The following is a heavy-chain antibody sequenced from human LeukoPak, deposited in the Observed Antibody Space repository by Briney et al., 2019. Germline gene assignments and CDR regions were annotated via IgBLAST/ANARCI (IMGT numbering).Heavy chain of an antibody. CDR2: INPSGGST. Sequence: GASVKVSCKASGYTFTSYYMHWVRQAPGQGLEWMGIINPSGGSTSYAQKFQGRVTMTRDTSTSTVYVELSSLRSEDTAVYYCARVGGDEYYDFWSPRRGHAHWFDPWGQGTLVTVSS. V-gene: IGHV1-46*01. J-gene: IGHJ5*02. CDR3: ARVGGDEYYDFWSPRRGHAHWFDP. D-gene: IGHD3-3*01. CDR1: GYTFTSYY.